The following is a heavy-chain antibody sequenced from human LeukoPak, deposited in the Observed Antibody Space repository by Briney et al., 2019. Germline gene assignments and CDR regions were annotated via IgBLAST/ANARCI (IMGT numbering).Heavy chain of an antibody. CDR1: GGTFSSYA. D-gene: IGHD5-12*01. Sequence: SVKVSCKASGGTFSSYAISWVRQAPGQGLEWMGRIIPILGIANYAQRFQGRVTITADKSTSTAYMELSSLRSEDTAVYYCARERLRRGYSGYDHFDYWGQGTLVTVSS. CDR2: IIPILGIA. CDR3: ARERLRRGYSGYDHFDY. J-gene: IGHJ4*02. V-gene: IGHV1-69*04.